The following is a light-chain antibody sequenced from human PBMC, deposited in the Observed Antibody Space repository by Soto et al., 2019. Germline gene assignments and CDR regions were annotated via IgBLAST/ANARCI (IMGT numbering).Light chain of an antibody. V-gene: IGKV3-20*01. CDR1: ESVSSSY. CDR2: GAS. CDR3: QQYGSSGYT. J-gene: IGKJ2*01. Sequence: EIVLTQSPGTLSLSPGERATLSSRASESVSSSYLAWYQQKPGQAPRLLIYGASSRATGIPDRFSGSGSGTDFTLTISRLEPEDFAVYYCQQYGSSGYTFGQGTKLEI.